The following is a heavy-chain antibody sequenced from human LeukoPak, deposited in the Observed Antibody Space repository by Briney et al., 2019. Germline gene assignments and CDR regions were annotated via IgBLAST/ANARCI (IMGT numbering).Heavy chain of an antibody. V-gene: IGHV1-2*02. D-gene: IGHD3-22*01. J-gene: IGHJ4*02. Sequence: ASVKVSCNASGFTLTGYYIHWVRQAPGQGLEWMGWINPNSGGTNYAQKFQGRVTMTRDTSISTANMELSRLRSDDTAVYYCAREWMTYYYDSSGYSPCDYWGQGTLVTVSS. CDR1: GFTLTGYY. CDR2: INPNSGGT. CDR3: AREWMTYYYDSSGYSPCDY.